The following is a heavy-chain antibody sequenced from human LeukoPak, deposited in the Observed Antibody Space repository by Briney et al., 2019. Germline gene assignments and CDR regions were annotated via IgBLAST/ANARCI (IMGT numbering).Heavy chain of an antibody. D-gene: IGHD1-26*01. CDR1: GFTFSSYW. CDR2: IKGDESAR. J-gene: IGHJ4*02. CDR3: ARDVVGSLDY. V-gene: IGHV3-7*01. Sequence: GGSLTLSCAASGFTFSSYWMTWLRQAPGKGLEWVANIKGDESARHQADSVKGRFTISRDNTRNSLYLQMTNLRGDDTAVYYCARDVVGSLDYWGQGTLVTVSS.